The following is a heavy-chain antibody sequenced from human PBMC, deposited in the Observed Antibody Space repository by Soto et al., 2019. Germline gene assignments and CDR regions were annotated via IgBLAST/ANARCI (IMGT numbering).Heavy chain of an antibody. J-gene: IGHJ4*02. CDR1: GGSFTGYY. D-gene: IGHD2-2*01. CDR3: ARVFCSSTSCHSYFDY. CDR2: IIHGGNT. V-gene: IGHV4-34*12. Sequence: TSETLSLTCAVYGGSFTGYYWSWIRQPPGKGLEWIGEIIHGGNTNYNPSLKSRVTISLDTSKNQFSLKLSSVTAADTAVYQCARVFCSSTSCHSYFDYWGQGTQVTVSS.